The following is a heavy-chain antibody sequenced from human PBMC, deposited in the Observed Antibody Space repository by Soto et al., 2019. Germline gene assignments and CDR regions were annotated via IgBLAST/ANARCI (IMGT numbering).Heavy chain of an antibody. CDR1: GYTFTGYY. D-gene: IGHD3-22*01. J-gene: IGHJ5*02. Sequence: GASVKVSCKASGYTFTGYYMHWVRQAPGQGLEWMGIINPSGGSTSYAQKFQGRVTMTRDTSTSTVYMELSSLRSEDTAVYYCARVRSRLEEGYYDSSGYPWGQGTLVTVSS. CDR3: ARVRSRLEEGYYDSSGYP. V-gene: IGHV1-46*01. CDR2: INPSGGST.